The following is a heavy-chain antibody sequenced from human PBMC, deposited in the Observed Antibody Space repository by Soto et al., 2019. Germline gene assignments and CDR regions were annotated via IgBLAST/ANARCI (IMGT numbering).Heavy chain of an antibody. CDR3: ARKFSDTSQWFAP. CDR2: INHSGST. J-gene: IGHJ5*02. CDR1: GGSFCGYY. V-gene: IGHV4-34*01. Sequence: QVQLQQWGAGLLKPSETLSLTCAVCGGSFCGYYWSWIRQPPGKGLEWIGEINHSGSTNYNPSLKSRVTIIVDMSKNKRSLKLSTVTAGDTAVYYCARKFSDTSQWFAPCCQGTLVTVT. D-gene: IGHD2-21*01.